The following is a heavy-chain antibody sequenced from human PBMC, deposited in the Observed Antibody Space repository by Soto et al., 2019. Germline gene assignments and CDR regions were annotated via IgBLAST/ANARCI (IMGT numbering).Heavy chain of an antibody. CDR2: INPSGGST. J-gene: IGHJ6*02. V-gene: IGHV1-46*01. CDR3: ARTFSTADYYYYGMDV. CDR1: GYTFTSYY. D-gene: IGHD4-17*01. Sequence: QVQLVQSGAEVKKPGASVKVSCKASGYTFTSYYMHWVRQAPGQGLEWMGIINPSGGSTSYAQKFQGRVTMTRDTSTSTVYMELSSLRSEDTAVYYCARTFSTADYYYYGMDVWGQGTTVTVSS.